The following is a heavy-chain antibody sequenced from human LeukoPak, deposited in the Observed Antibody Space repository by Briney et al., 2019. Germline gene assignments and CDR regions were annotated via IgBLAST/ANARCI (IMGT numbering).Heavy chain of an antibody. CDR2: ISSSSYI. CDR3: AREFQAPYYFDY. Sequence: GGSLRLSCAASGFTFSSYSMNWVRQAPGKGLEWVSSISSSSYIYYADSVKGRFTISRDNAKNSPYLQMNSLRAEDTAVYYCAREFQAPYYFDYWGQGTLVTVSS. J-gene: IGHJ4*02. CDR1: GFTFSSYS. V-gene: IGHV3-21*01.